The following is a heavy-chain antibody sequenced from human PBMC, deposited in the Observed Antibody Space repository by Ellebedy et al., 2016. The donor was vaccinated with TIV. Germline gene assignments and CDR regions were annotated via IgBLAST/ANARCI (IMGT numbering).Heavy chain of an antibody. Sequence: MPSETLSLTCAVHGGSLSSDYWSWIRQSPEKGLEWIGEINHSGSTSYNPSLKSRVSISVDTPKKQFSLKMSSVTAADTAVYYCARAFQYSSGWAFDYWGQGTLVTVPS. D-gene: IGHD6-19*01. CDR1: GGSLSSDY. V-gene: IGHV4-34*01. J-gene: IGHJ4*02. CDR3: ARAFQYSSGWAFDY. CDR2: INHSGST.